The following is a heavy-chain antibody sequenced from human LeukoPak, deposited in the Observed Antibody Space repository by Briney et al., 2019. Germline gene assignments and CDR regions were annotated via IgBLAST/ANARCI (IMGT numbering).Heavy chain of an antibody. CDR2: IKQDGSEK. Sequence: GGSLRLSCAASGFTFSSYWMSWVRQAPGKGLEWVANIKQDGSEKYYVASVKGRFTMSRDNAKNSLYLQINSLRAEDTAVYYCARELGYCSGTSCPYFDHWGQGTLVTVSS. J-gene: IGHJ4*02. D-gene: IGHD2-2*01. CDR1: GFTFSSYW. V-gene: IGHV3-7*01. CDR3: ARELGYCSGTSCPYFDH.